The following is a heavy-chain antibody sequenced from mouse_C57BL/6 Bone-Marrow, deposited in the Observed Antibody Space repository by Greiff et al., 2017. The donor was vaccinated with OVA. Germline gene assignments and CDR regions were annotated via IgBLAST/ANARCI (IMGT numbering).Heavy chain of an antibody. Sequence: QVQLKESGAELARPGASVKLSCKASGYTFTSYGISWVKQRTGQGLEWIGEIYPRSGNTYYNEKFKGKATLTADKSSSTAYMELRSLTSEDSAVYFCARECYGSFDYWGQGTTLTVSS. D-gene: IGHD1-1*01. CDR2: IYPRSGNT. V-gene: IGHV1-81*01. J-gene: IGHJ2*01. CDR1: GYTFTSYG. CDR3: ARECYGSFDY.